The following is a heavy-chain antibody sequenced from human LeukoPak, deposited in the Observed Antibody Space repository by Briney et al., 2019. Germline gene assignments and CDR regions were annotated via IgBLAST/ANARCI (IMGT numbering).Heavy chain of an antibody. J-gene: IGHJ4*02. D-gene: IGHD3-10*01. V-gene: IGHV1-2*04. CDR1: GYTFTGYY. CDR2: INPNSGGT. Sequence: GASVKVSCKASGYTFTGYYMHWVRQAPGQGLEWMGWINPNSGGTNYAQKFQGWVTMTRDTSISTAYMELSRLRSDDTAVYYCARDPVYGSGSPGFDYWGQGTLVTVSS. CDR3: ARDPVYGSGSPGFDY.